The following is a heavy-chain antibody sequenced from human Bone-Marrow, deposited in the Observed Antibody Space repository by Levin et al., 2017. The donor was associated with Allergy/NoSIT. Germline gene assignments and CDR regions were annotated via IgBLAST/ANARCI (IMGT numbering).Heavy chain of an antibody. CDR2: IYTSGST. Sequence: SETLSLTCTVSGGSISSGSYYWTWIRQPAGKGLEWIGRIYTSGSTNYSPSLKSRVTISADTSQNQVSLRLTSVTAADTAMYYCARESGYAARLDYWGQGTLVTVSS. D-gene: IGHD3-16*01. J-gene: IGHJ4*02. V-gene: IGHV4-61*02. CDR3: ARESGYAARLDY. CDR1: GGSISSGSYY.